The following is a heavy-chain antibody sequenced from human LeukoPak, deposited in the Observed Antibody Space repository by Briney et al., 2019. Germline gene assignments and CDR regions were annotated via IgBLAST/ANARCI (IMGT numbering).Heavy chain of an antibody. CDR3: TRDPMDS. V-gene: IGHV3-74*01. CDR2: INIDGSSR. Sequence: GGSLRLSCAASGFTFSSYWMYWVRHAPGKGLVWVSRINIDGSSRNYADSVKGRFTISRDNAKNTLYLQMNSLRAEDTAVYYCTRDPMDSWGQGTLVTVSS. J-gene: IGHJ4*02. CDR1: GFTFSSYW.